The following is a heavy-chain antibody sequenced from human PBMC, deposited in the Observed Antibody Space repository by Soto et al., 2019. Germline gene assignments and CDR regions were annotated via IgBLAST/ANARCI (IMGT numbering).Heavy chain of an antibody. D-gene: IGHD3-16*01. CDR3: AKDFVHYLITFGGPYYFDY. V-gene: IGHV3-23*01. J-gene: IGHJ4*02. CDR1: GFTFSSYA. CDR2: ISGSGGST. Sequence: PGGSLRLSCAASGFTFSSYAMSWVRQAPGKGLEWVSAISGSGGSTYYADSVKGRFTISRDNSKNTLYLQMNSLRAEDTAVYYCAKDFVHYLITFGGPYYFDYWGQGTLVTVSS.